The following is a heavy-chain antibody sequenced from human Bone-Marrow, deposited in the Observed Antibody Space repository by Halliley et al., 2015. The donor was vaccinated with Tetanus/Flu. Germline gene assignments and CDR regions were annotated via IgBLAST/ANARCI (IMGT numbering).Heavy chain of an antibody. CDR1: GYTIINYY. J-gene: IGHJ4*02. CDR2: VNPHNGRT. CDR3: ARDQAIGVGSYLETLPGLDY. V-gene: IGHV1-46*01. D-gene: IGHD3-3*01. Sequence: QLVQSGAEVKKPGASVRVSCKASGYTIINYYIHWVRQAPGQGLEWMGTVNPHNGRTNYAQNFQGRVIMTRDTSTSTVYMELSSLRSDDAAVFYCARDQAIGVGSYLETLPGLDYWGQGTLLTVTS.